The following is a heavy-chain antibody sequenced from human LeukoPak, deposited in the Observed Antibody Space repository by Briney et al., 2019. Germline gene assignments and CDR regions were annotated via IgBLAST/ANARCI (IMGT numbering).Heavy chain of an antibody. CDR1: GYTFTGYF. CDR3: ARDLYYDSRGYYSPHFDY. V-gene: IGHV1-2*02. Sequence: GASVKVSCKASGYTFTGYFIHWVRQAPGQGREWMGWINPHSGGTNYAQMFQGRVTMTRDTSINTAYMELNSLTSDDTAVYYCARDLYYDSRGYYSPHFDYWGQGTLVTVSS. D-gene: IGHD3-22*01. J-gene: IGHJ4*02. CDR2: INPHSGGT.